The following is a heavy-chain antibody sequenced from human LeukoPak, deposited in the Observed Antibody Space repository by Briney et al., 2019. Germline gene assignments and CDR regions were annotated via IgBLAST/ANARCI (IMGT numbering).Heavy chain of an antibody. J-gene: IGHJ5*02. Sequence: SETLSLTCTVSGGSVSSGSYYWSWIRQPPGKGLEWVGYIYYSGSTNYNPSLKSRVTISVDMSKNQFSLKLSSVTAADTAVYYCARDGDTAMVSQRPWGQGTLVTVSS. CDR1: GGSVSSGSYY. CDR3: ARDGDTAMVSQRP. V-gene: IGHV4-61*01. CDR2: IYYSGST. D-gene: IGHD5-18*01.